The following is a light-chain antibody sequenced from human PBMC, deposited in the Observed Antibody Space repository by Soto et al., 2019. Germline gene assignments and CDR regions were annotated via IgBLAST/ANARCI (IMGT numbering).Light chain of an antibody. CDR1: QSISSY. CDR3: QQYNNGTPWT. CDR2: GVF. J-gene: IGKJ1*01. V-gene: IGKV3-15*01. Sequence: EVVLSQSPDTLSLTPGERATLSCRASQSISSYLAWYQQKPGQAPGVLIYGVFIKATGIPARFSGSGSGTEFTLTISSRQSEDFAVDYYQQYNNGTPWTFGQGTKVDI.